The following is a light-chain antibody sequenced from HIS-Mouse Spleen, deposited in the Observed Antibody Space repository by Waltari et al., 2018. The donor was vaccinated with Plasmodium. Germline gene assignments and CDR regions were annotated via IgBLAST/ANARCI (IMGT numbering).Light chain of an antibody. V-gene: IGLV3-19*01. CDR2: GKN. CDR1: SLRSYY. J-gene: IGLJ3*02. Sequence: SSELTQDPAVSVALGQTVRITCQGDSLRSYYASWYQQKPGQAPVLVIYGKNNRPPGIPDRFSGSSSGNTASSTITGAQAEDEADYYCNSRDSSGNHQVFGGGTKLTVL. CDR3: NSRDSSGNHQV.